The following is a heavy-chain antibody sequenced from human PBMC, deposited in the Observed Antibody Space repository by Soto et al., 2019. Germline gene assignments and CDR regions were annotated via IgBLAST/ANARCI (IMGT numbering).Heavy chain of an antibody. CDR2: IYYSGST. D-gene: IGHD3-3*01. V-gene: IGHV4-39*01. J-gene: IGHJ6*02. CDR1: GGSISSSSYY. CDR3: AIYDFWSGLGYYYYGMDV. Sequence: SETLSLTCTGSGGSISSSSYYWGWIRQPPGKGLEWIGSIYYSGSTYYNPSLKSRVTISVDTSKNQFSLKLSSVTAADTAVYYCAIYDFWSGLGYYYYGMDVWGQGTTVTVSS.